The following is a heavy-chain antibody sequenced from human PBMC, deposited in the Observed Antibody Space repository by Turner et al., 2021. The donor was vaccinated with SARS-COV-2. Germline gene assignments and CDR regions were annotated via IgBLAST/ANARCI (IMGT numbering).Heavy chain of an antibody. V-gene: IGHV1-2*02. J-gene: IGHJ5*02. CDR3: ARDRTDHYDGNDYYPNWLDP. CDR1: GYSFTGHY. Sequence: QVQLVQSGAEVKRPGASVKVSCTASGYSFTGHYIHWVRQAPGQGLEWMGWISPYNGDTRLAQKFQGRVTMTRDTSTTTVHMDLSRLTSDDTAVYYCARDRTDHYDGNDYYPNWLDPWGQGTLVTVSS. D-gene: IGHD5-12*01. CDR2: ISPYNGDT.